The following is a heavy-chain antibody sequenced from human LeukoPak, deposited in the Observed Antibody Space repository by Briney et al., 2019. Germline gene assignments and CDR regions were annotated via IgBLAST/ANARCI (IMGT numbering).Heavy chain of an antibody. V-gene: IGHV7-4-1*02. CDR3: AREDLNYDSGY. Sequence: GASVKVSCKASGYTFTRNTINWVRQAPGQGLEWMGWVNTNTGNPTYAQGFTGRFVFSSDTSVSTAYLQISSLKAEDTAVYYCAREDLNYDSGYWGQGTLVTVSS. D-gene: IGHD5-12*01. CDR2: VNTNTGNP. J-gene: IGHJ4*02. CDR1: GYTFTRNT.